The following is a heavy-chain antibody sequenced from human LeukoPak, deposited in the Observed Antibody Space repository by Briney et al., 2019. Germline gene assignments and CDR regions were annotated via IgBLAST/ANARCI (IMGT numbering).Heavy chain of an antibody. D-gene: IGHD6-19*01. CDR2: MYNTGST. V-gene: IGHV4-61*05. J-gene: IGHJ4*02. CDR1: GGSINTNTYY. CDR3: ARLLYSSGCYYFDC. Sequence: SETLSLTCTVSGGSINTNTYYWGWIRQPPGKGLEWIGYMYNTGSTNYNPSLKSRVTISVDTSKNQFSLKLSSVTAADTAVYYCARLLYSSGCYYFDCWGQGTLVTVSS.